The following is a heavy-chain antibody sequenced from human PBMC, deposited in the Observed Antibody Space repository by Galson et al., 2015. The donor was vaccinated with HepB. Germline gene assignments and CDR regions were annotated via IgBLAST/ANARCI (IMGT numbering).Heavy chain of an antibody. D-gene: IGHD1-14*01. CDR1: GFSISSNW. J-gene: IGHJ5*02. CDR3: ARERNTNYGWFDP. V-gene: IGHV3-7*01. CDR2: IKQDGSEQ. Sequence: SLRLSCAASGFSISSNWMTWLRQAPGKGLEWVANIKQDGSEQDYMDSVKGRFTISRDNARNLLYLQMNSLRAEDTAVYYCARERNTNYGWFDPWGQGTLATVSS.